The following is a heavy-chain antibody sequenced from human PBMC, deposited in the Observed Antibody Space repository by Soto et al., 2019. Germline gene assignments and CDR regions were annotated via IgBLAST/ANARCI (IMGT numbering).Heavy chain of an antibody. J-gene: IGHJ5*02. D-gene: IGHD3-22*01. CDR1: GFTFSSYS. V-gene: IGHV3-48*04. CDR3: VRDQDSRGYSVFNL. CDR2: ISSDGSST. Sequence: GGSLRLSCAASGFTFSSYSMNWVRQAPGKGLEWVSYISSDGSSTYYADSVKGRFTISRDNARNTLYLQMNSLRADDTAVYFCVRDQDSRGYSVFNLWGQGAQVTVSS.